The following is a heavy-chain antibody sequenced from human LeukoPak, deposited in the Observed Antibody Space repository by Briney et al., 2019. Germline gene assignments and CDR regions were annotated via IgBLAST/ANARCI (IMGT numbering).Heavy chain of an antibody. CDR1: GFTFSAYS. CDR3: VKDWRDESNCGGEGLQY. J-gene: IGHJ4*02. Sequence: GGSLRLSCVASGFTFSAYSMTWVRQAPGKGLDWVSSISVSGGGTYYADSVRGRFTISRDNSKNTLYLHMNSLRAEDTAVYYCVKDWRDESNCGGEGLQYWGQGTLVTVSS. D-gene: IGHD2-21*01. CDR2: ISVSGGGT. V-gene: IGHV3-23*01.